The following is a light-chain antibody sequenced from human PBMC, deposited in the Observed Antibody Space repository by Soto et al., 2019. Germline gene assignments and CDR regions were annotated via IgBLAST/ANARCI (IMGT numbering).Light chain of an antibody. CDR1: QSVSSSY. J-gene: IGKJ1*01. CDR2: GAS. V-gene: IGKV3-20*01. Sequence: EIVLTQSPGTLSLSPGERATLSCRASQSVSSSYLAWYQQKPGQAPRLLIYGASSRATGIPDRFSGSGSGTDFTLTISRLEPEDFAVYYCQQHGSSLTFGQGTKVDI. CDR3: QQHGSSLT.